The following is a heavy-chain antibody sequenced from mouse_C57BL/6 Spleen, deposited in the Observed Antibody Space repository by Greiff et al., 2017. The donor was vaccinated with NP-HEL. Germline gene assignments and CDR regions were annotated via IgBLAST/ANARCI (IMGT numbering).Heavy chain of an antibody. CDR1: GYTFTDYY. J-gene: IGHJ2*01. V-gene: IGHV1-19*01. D-gene: IGHD4-1*01. CDR2: INPYNGGT. CDR3: AGKTGTYFDY. Sequence: VQLKESGPVLVKPGASVKMSCKASGYTFTDYYMNWVKQSHGKSLEWIGVINPYNGGTSYNQKFKGKATLTVDKSSSTAYMELNSLTSEDSAVYYCAGKTGTYFDYWGQGTTLTVSS.